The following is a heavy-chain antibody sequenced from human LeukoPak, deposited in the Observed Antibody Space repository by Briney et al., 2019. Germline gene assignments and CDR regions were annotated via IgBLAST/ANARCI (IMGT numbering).Heavy chain of an antibody. Sequence: SETLSLTCTVSGGSISSYYWSWIRQPPGKGLEWIGYIYYSGSTNYNPSLKSRVTISVDTSKNQFSLKLSSVTAADTAVYYCASRVIAVGNYYYYGMDVWGQGTTVTVSS. V-gene: IGHV4-59*12. D-gene: IGHD6-19*01. CDR3: ASRVIAVGNYYYYGMDV. CDR1: GGSISSYY. J-gene: IGHJ6*02. CDR2: IYYSGST.